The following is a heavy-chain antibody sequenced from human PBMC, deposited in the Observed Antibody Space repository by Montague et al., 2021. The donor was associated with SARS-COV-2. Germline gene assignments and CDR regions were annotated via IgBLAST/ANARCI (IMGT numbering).Heavy chain of an antibody. J-gene: IGHJ4*02. CDR3: ARGSHYYDSSGYSFDY. CDR2: IYNSGST. CDR1: GGSISSDY. D-gene: IGHD3-22*01. V-gene: IGHV4-59*01. Sequence: SETLSLTCTVSGGSISSDYWSWIWHPPGKGLDLMWNIYNSGSTNYNSSLKSRVTISVDTSKNQFSLKLSSVTAADTAVYYCARGSHYYDSSGYSFDYWGQGTLVTVSS.